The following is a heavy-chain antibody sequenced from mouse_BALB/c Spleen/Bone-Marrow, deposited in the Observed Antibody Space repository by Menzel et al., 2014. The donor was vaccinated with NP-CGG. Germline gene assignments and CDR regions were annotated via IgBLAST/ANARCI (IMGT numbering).Heavy chain of an antibody. V-gene: IGHV4-1*02. D-gene: IGHD2-3*01. CDR1: GFDFSRYW. CDR2: INPESNTI. J-gene: IGHJ3*01. Sequence: EVQLVESGGGLVQPGGSLKPSCAASGFDFSRYWMSWVRQAPGKGLQWIGEINPESNTINYTPSLKDKFIISRDNAKNTLYLQMSKVRSEDTALYCCARLGYYGWFAYRGQGTLVTVFA. CDR3: ARLGYYGWFAY.